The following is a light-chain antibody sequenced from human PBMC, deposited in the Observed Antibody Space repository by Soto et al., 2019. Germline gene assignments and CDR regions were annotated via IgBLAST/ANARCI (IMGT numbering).Light chain of an antibody. Sequence: VLTQPASVSGSPGQSITISCTGTSSDVGGYNYVSWYQQHPGKAPKLMIYDVSNRPSGVSNRFSGSKSGNTASLTISGLQAEDEADYYCSSYTSSSFYVFGTGTKVTVL. CDR2: DVS. J-gene: IGLJ1*01. V-gene: IGLV2-14*01. CDR3: SSYTSSSFYV. CDR1: SSDVGGYNY.